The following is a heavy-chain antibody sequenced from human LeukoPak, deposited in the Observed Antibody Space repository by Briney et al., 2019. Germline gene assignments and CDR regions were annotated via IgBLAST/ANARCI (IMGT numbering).Heavy chain of an antibody. CDR1: GFSFSNYA. D-gene: IGHD2-2*01. V-gene: IGHV3-23*01. CDR3: AKAVVIVPTATPFDY. J-gene: IGHJ4*02. CDR2: ISDRGANT. Sequence: GGSLRLSCAASGFSFSNYAMSWVRQAPGKGLEWVSAISDRGANTYYADSVKGRFTISRDNSKNTLYMQMNSLRAEDTAVYYCAKAVVIVPTATPFDYWGQGTLVTVSS.